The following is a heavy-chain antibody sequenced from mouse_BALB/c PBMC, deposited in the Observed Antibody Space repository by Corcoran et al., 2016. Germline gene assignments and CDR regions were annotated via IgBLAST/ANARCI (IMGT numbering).Heavy chain of an antibody. J-gene: IGHJ3*01. CDR2: INTYTGEP. D-gene: IGHD2-12*01. CDR1: GYTFTNYG. V-gene: IGHV9-1*02. CDR3: ARKELLRFAY. Sequence: QIQLVQSGPELKKPGETVKISCKASGYTFTNYGMNWVKQAPGKGLKWMGWINTYTGEPTYADDFKGRFAFSLETSASTAYLQINNLKNEDMATEFCARKELLRFAYWGQGTLVTVSA.